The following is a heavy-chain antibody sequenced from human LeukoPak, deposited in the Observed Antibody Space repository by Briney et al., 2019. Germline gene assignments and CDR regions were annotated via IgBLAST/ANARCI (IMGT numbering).Heavy chain of an antibody. V-gene: IGHV1-69*04. CDR1: GGTFSSYA. CDR2: IIPILGIA. J-gene: IGHJ5*02. Sequence: ASVRVSCKASGGTFSSYAISWVRQAPGQGLEWMGRIIPILGIANYAQKFQGRVTITADRSTSTAYMELSSLRSEDTAVYYCASVLSGIAVAGSFDPWGQGTLVTVSS. CDR3: ASVLSGIAVAGSFDP. D-gene: IGHD6-19*01.